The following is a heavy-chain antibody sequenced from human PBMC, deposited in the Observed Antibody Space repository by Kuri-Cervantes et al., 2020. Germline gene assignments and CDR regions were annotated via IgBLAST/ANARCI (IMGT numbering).Heavy chain of an antibody. CDR1: GGSFSGYY. D-gene: IGHD3-10*01. J-gene: IGHJ4*02. V-gene: IGHV4-34*01. CDR2: INHSGST. CDR3: ARAGRYYYGSGGLPLDY. Sequence: GSLRLSCAVYGGSFSGYYWSWIRQPPGKGLEWIGEINHSGSTNYNPSLKSRVTISVDTSKNQFSLKLSSVTAADTAVYYCARAGRYYYGSGGLPLDYWGQGTLVTVSS.